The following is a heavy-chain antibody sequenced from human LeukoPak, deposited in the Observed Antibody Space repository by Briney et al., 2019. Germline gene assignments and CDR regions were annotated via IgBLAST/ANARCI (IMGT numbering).Heavy chain of an antibody. V-gene: IGHV1-69*13. D-gene: IGHD3-10*01. J-gene: IGHJ4*02. Sequence: SVKVSCKASGGTFSSYAISWVRQAPGQGLEWMGGIIPICGTANYAHKFQGRVRITADESRSTAYMELSSMRSEDTAVYCCAVSYGTGSHRIFDYWGQGALVTVSS. CDR1: GGTFSSYA. CDR3: AVSYGTGSHRIFDY. CDR2: IIPICGTA.